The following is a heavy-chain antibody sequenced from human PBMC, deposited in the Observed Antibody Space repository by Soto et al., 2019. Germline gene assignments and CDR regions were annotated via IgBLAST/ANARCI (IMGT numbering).Heavy chain of an antibody. CDR2: IKQDGSEK. Sequence: VGSSRLSRAASGCTFSSYWMSCVRYAPGKRLECVSNIKQDGSEKYYVDSVKGRFTISRDNAKNSLYLQMNSLRADDTAVYYCARAGTYYDILAGYYRGNWFDPWGQGTLVTVSS. J-gene: IGHJ5*02. V-gene: IGHV3-7*01. CDR3: ARAGTYYDILAGYYRGNWFDP. D-gene: IGHD3-9*01. CDR1: GCTFSSYW.